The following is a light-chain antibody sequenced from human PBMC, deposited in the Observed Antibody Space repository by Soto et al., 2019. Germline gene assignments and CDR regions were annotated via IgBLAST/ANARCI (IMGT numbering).Light chain of an antibody. Sequence: ENVMTQSQLSLPVTPGEPASISCRSSQSLRHSIGYNYLDWYLQKPGQSPQLLISLGSNRASGVPDRFSGSGSGTNFTLKISRVEAEDVGIYYCMLALQTPITFCPGTNVAIK. CDR1: QSLRHSIGYNY. J-gene: IGKJ3*01. CDR3: MLALQTPIT. CDR2: LGS. V-gene: IGKV2-28*01.